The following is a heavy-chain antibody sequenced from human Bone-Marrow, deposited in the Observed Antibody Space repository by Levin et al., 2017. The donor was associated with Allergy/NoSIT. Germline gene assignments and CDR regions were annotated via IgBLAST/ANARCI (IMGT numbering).Heavy chain of an antibody. Sequence: LSLTCVGSGFTFSSFGMHWVRQAPGKGLEWVSFISYAGVNIHYTDSVKGRFTISRDNSKNTLFLQMNNLTTEDTALYYCAKESHLYCSGGGCFADWGQGTLVTVSS. CDR2: ISYAGVNI. V-gene: IGHV3-30*05. J-gene: IGHJ4*02. CDR1: GFTFSSFG. CDR3: AKESHLYCSGGGCFAD. D-gene: IGHD2-15*01.